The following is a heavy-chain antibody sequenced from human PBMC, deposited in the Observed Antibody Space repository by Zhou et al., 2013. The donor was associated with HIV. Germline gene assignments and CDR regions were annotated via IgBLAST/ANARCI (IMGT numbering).Heavy chain of an antibody. Sequence: QVQLVQSGAEVKKPGSSVKVSCEASGGAFSNFAISWVRQAPGQGLEWMGWINPNSGGTNYAQKFQGRVTMTRDTSISTAYMELSRLRSDDTAVYYCARDWNYEDYWGQGTLVTVSS. V-gene: IGHV1-2*02. CDR1: GGAFSNFA. CDR2: INPNSGGT. D-gene: IGHD1-7*01. CDR3: ARDWNYEDY. J-gene: IGHJ4*02.